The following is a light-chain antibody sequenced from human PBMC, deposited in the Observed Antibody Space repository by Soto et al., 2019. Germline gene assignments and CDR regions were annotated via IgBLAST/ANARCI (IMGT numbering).Light chain of an antibody. V-gene: IGLV2-8*01. CDR1: SSDVGGYNY. CDR2: EVS. CDR3: SSYTTIKTVV. J-gene: IGLJ2*01. Sequence: QSALTQPPSASGSPGQSVTISCTGTSSDVGGYNYVSWYQQHPGEAPKLMIYEVSKRPSGVPDRFSGFKSANTAYLTISGVQPEDEADYHCSSYTTIKTVVFGGGTKLTVL.